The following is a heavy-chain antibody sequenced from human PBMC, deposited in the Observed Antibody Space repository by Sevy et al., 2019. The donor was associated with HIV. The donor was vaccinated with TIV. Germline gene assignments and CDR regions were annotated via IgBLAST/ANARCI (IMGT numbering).Heavy chain of an antibody. Sequence: GGSLRLSCAASGFIFSTYGIHWVRQAPGKGLEWVAVISFHGSDKYYADSVRGRFTISRDNSKNTLYLQMNSLRVEDTAIYYCAKMEGGSYNYYGMDVWGQGTTVTVSS. CDR3: AKMEGGSYNYYGMDV. CDR2: ISFHGSDK. V-gene: IGHV3-30*18. D-gene: IGHD1-26*01. J-gene: IGHJ6*02. CDR1: GFIFSTYG.